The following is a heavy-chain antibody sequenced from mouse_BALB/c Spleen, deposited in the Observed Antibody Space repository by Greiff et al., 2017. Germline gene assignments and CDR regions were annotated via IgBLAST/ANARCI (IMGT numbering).Heavy chain of an antibody. D-gene: IGHD2-14*01. CDR2: ISSGGSYT. V-gene: IGHV5-9-4*01. CDR1: GFTFSSYA. J-gene: IGHJ4*01. Sequence: EVMLVESGGGLVKPGGSLKLSCAASGFTFSSYAMSWVRQSPEKRLEWVAEISSGGSYTYYPDTVTGRFTISRDNAKNTLYLEMSSLRSEDTAMYYCARRVQDYAMDYWGQGTSVTVSS. CDR3: ARRVQDYAMDY.